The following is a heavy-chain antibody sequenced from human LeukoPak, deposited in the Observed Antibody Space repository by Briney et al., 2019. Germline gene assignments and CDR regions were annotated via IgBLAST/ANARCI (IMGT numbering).Heavy chain of an antibody. CDR1: GFMFGNHG. CDR2: IGPSGVTR. J-gene: IGHJ3*01. D-gene: IGHD2-21*02. Sequence: GGSLRLSCEGSGFMFGNHGLIWVRQAPGKGLDWLSFIGPSGVTRLYANSVRGRFTISRDNAENSVFLQMNSLRVEDTAVYYCARVSPMTDGAFDLWGQGVMVTVSS. V-gene: IGHV3-48*04. CDR3: ARVSPMTDGAFDL.